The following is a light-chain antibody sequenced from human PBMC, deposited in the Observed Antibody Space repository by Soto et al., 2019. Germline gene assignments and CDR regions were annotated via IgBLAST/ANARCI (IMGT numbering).Light chain of an antibody. CDR3: QQYNNWPLT. V-gene: IGKV3-15*01. J-gene: IGKJ4*01. CDR1: QSVSSN. Sequence: EVVMTQSPATLSVSPGERATLSCRASQSVSSNLAWYQQKPGQAPRLLIYGASTWATGIPARFSGSGSGTEFTITISSLQSEDFAVYYCQQYNNWPLTFGGGTKVEIK. CDR2: GAS.